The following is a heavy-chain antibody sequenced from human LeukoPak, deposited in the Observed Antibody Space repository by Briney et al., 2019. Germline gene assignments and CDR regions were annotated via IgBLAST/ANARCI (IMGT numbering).Heavy chain of an antibody. CDR1: GFTFTNFA. V-gene: IGHV3-30-3*01. CDR2: ISYDGGNK. CDR3: ARDISGSFSIDY. Sequence: GGSLRLFCAASGFTFTNFAMHWVRQAPGKGLEWVAVISYDGGNKYYADSVKGRFTVSRDNFKNMLDLQMNSLRADDTAVYYCARDISGSFSIDYWGQGTLVTVSS. D-gene: IGHD1-26*01. J-gene: IGHJ4*02.